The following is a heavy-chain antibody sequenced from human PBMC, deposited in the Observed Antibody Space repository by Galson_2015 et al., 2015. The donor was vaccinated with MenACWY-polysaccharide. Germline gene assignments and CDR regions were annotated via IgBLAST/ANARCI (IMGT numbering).Heavy chain of an antibody. D-gene: IGHD2-2*03. Sequence: SLRLSCAASGFTFSTYWMNWVRQAPGKGLEWVAIIKQDGSAIHYMDSVRGRFTISRDNTKNSLFLQMNSLRTEDTAVYYCAGGSGYLIDDWGRGTLVTVSS. J-gene: IGHJ4*02. CDR1: GFTFSTYW. CDR2: IKQDGSAI. V-gene: IGHV3-7*03. CDR3: AGGSGYLIDD.